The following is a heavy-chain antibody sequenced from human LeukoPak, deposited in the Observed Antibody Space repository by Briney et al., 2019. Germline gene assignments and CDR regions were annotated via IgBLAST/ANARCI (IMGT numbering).Heavy chain of an antibody. V-gene: IGHV3-23*01. CDR1: GFTVSSYA. CDR3: AKGRVVVVVAATDY. D-gene: IGHD2-15*01. Sequence: GASLRLSCAAYGFTVSSYAMSWVRQAPGKELEWVSAISGSGGSTYYADSVKGRFTISRDNSKNTLYLQMNSLRAEDTAVYYCAKGRVVVVVAATDYWGQGTLVTVSS. J-gene: IGHJ4*02. CDR2: ISGSGGST.